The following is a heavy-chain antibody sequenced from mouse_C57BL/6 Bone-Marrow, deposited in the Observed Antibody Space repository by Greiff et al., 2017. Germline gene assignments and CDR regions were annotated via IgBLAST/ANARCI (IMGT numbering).Heavy chain of an antibody. D-gene: IGHD1-1*01. V-gene: IGHV1-9*01. CDR1: GYTFTGYW. CDR2: ILPGSGST. Sequence: VKVVESGAELMKPGASVKLSCKATGYTFTGYWIEWVKQRPGHGLEWIGEILPGSGSTNYNEKFKGKATFTADTSSNTAYMQLSSLTTEDSAIYYCARTGYYYGSSYWFAYWGQGTLVTVSA. CDR3: ARTGYYYGSSYWFAY. J-gene: IGHJ3*01.